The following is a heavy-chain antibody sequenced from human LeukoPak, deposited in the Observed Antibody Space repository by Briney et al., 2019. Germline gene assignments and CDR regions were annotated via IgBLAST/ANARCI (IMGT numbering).Heavy chain of an antibody. CDR3: ARDFGDWRTDY. CDR1: GGSISSRTYY. J-gene: IGHJ4*02. CDR2: INYSGKI. V-gene: IGHV4-39*07. D-gene: IGHD2-21*02. Sequence: TSDTLSLTCTVSGGSISSRTYYWAWIRQPPGKGLEWIGSINYSGKITYNPSLKSRVTVSLDTSKNQFSLTLSSVTAADTAVYYCARDFGDWRTDYWGQGTLVTVSS.